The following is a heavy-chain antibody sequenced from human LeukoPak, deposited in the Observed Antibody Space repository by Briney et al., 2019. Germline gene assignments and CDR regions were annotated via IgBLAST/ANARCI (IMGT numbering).Heavy chain of an antibody. CDR1: GFSFTTSA. CDR3: ARVLYYDILTGYYRGGAFDI. D-gene: IGHD3-9*01. J-gene: IGHJ3*02. Sequence: ASVKVSCKASGFSFTTSAVQWVRQARGQRLEWMGIINPSGGSTSYAQKLQGRVTMTTDTSTSTAYMELRSLRSDDTAVYYCARVLYYDILTGYYRGGAFDIWGQGTMVTVSS. CDR2: INPSGGST. V-gene: IGHV1-46*01.